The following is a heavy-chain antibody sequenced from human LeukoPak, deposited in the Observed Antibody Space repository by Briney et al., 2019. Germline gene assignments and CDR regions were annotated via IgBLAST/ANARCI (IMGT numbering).Heavy chain of an antibody. CDR2: ISGSGGST. V-gene: IGHV3-23*01. CDR1: GFTFSSCG. Sequence: PGGSLRLSCAASGFTFSSCGMSWVRQTPGKGLEWVSAISGSGGSTYYADSVKGRFTISRDNSKNTLYLQMNSLRAEDTAVYYCARELSPAIFFTTDYWGQGTLVTVSS. D-gene: IGHD2-2*02. J-gene: IGHJ4*02. CDR3: ARELSPAIFFTTDY.